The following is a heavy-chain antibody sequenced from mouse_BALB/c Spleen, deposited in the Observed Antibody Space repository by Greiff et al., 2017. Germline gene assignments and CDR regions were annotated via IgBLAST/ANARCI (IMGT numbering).Heavy chain of an antibody. J-gene: IGHJ2*01. Sequence: EVKVEESGGGLVKPGGSLKLSCAASGFAFSSYDMSWVRQTPEKRLEWVAYISSGGGSTYYPDTVKGRFTISRDNAKNTLYLQMSSLKSEDTAMYYCARHNYRYVLFDYWGQGTTLTVSS. CDR1: GFAFSSYD. D-gene: IGHD2-14*01. CDR3: ARHNYRYVLFDY. V-gene: IGHV5-12-1*01. CDR2: ISSGGGST.